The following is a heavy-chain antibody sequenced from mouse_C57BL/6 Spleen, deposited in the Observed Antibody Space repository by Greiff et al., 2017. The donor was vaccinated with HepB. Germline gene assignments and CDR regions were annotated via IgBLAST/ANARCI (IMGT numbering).Heavy chain of an antibody. Sequence: QVQLQQSGPELVKPGASVKISCKASGYAFSSSWMNWVKQRPGKGLEWIGRIYPGDGDTNYNGKFKGKATLTADKSSSTAYMQRSNLTSGDSAVYYCARSGNCNGSSSVGYWGQGTTLTVSS. D-gene: IGHD1-1*01. V-gene: IGHV1-82*01. CDR2: IYPGDGDT. J-gene: IGHJ2*01. CDR1: GYAFSSSW. CDR3: ARSGNCNGSSSVGY.